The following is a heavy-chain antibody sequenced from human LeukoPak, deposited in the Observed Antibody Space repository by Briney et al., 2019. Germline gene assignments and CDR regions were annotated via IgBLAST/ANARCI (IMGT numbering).Heavy chain of an antibody. J-gene: IGHJ4*02. CDR3: AKRARYYYDSSGYYGY. CDR1: GFTFSSYA. D-gene: IGHD3-22*01. V-gene: IGHV3-23*01. Sequence: GGSLRLSCAASGFTFSSYAMSWVRQAPGKGLEWVSAISGSGGSTYYADSVKGRFPISRDNSKNTLYLQMNSLRAEDTAVYYCAKRARYYYDSSGYYGYWGQGTLVTVSS. CDR2: ISGSGGST.